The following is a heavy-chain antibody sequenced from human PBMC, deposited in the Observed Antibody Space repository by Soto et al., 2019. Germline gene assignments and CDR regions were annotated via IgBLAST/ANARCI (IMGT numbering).Heavy chain of an antibody. CDR2: IYNNENT. D-gene: IGHD3-9*01. V-gene: IGHV4-59*08. J-gene: IGHJ4*02. Sequence: QVQLQESGPGLVKPSETLSLTCTVSGGSIGSYYWSWIRQTPGKGLEWIGYIYNNENTNYNPSLMSRVTISVDTSKNQFSLKLSSVTAADSAVYYCARQRYFDYWGQGTLVTVSS. CDR1: GGSIGSYY. CDR3: ARQRYFDY.